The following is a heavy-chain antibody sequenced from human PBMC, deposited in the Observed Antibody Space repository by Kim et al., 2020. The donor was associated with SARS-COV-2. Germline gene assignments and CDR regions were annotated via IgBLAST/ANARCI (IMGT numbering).Heavy chain of an antibody. V-gene: IGHV5-10-1*01. J-gene: IGHJ6*02. D-gene: IGHD3-10*01. CDR3: ARQRGVSLYYYGMDV. CDR1: GYSFTSYW. Sequence: GESLKISCKGSGYSFTSYWISWVRQMPGKGLEWMGRIDPSDSYTNYSPSFQGHVTISADKSISTAYLQWSSLKASDTAMYYCARQRGVSLYYYGMDVWGQGTTVTVSS. CDR2: IDPSDSYT.